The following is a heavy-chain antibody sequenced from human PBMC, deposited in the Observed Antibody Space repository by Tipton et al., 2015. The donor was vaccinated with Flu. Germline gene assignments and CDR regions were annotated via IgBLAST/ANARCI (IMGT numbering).Heavy chain of an antibody. J-gene: IGHJ5*02. Sequence: QLVQSGGGLIQPGGSLRLSCAASGFTVSSNYMSWVRQAPGKGLEWGSVIYSDGSTYYIDSVKGRFTISRDNSKNMLSLERNSLRAEDTAAYYCARGQGANPWGQGTLVTVST. CDR1: GFTVSSNY. CDR3: ARGQGANP. V-gene: IGHV3-53*01. CDR2: IYSDGST.